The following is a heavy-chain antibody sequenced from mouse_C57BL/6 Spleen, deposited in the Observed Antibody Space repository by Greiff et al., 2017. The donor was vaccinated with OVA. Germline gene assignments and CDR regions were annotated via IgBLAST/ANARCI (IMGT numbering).Heavy chain of an antibody. CDR2: IYPGDGDT. CDR3: ARRENDYDIMDY. J-gene: IGHJ4*01. V-gene: IGHV1-82*01. D-gene: IGHD2-4*01. CDR1: GYAFSSSW. Sequence: VQLQQSGPELVKPGASVKISCKASGYAFSSSWMNWVKQRPGKGLEWIGRIYPGDGDTNYNGKFKGKATLTADKSSSTAYMQLSSLTSEDSAVYFCARRENDYDIMDYWGQGTSVTVSS.